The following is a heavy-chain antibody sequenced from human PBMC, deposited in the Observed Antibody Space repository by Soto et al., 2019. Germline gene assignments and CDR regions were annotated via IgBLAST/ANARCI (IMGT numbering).Heavy chain of an antibody. CDR2: IDPSDSYT. J-gene: IGHJ5*01. V-gene: IGHV5-10-1*01. D-gene: IGHD1-26*01. CDR3: ARYGVGATRVES. Sequence: GEALQSSEEGRGGSVSSYWRGRVRQMPGKGLEWMGRIDPSDSYTNYSPSFQGHVTISADKSISTAYLQWSSLKASDTAMYYCARYGVGATRVESWGQGPLVTAS. CDR1: GGSVSSYW.